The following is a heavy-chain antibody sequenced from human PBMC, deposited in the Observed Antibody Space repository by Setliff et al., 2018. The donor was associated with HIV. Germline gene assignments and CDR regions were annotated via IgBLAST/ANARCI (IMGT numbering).Heavy chain of an antibody. CDR2: TYTNGRL. J-gene: IGHJ5*02. V-gene: IGHV4-61*09. CDR1: GASITSGSFY. CDR3: AGWSSWRKYNWFDP. Sequence: SETLSLTCSVSGASITSGSFYWTWIRKPAGKGLEWIGHTYTNGRLNYNPSLQSRVAISMDTSRNRFSLTLSSVTAADTAVYYCAGWSSWRKYNWFDPWGQGTLVTVS. D-gene: IGHD6-13*01.